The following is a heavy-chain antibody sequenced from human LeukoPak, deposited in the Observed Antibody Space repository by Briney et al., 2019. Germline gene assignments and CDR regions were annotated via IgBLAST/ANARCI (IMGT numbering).Heavy chain of an antibody. CDR3: ARSGWYTYYYYMDV. CDR2: ISSSCSTI. D-gene: IGHD6-19*01. Sequence: GGSLRLSCAASGFTFSSYEMNWVRQAPGKGLEWVSYISSSCSTIYYADSVKGRFTISRDNAKNSLYLQMNSLRAEDTAVYYCARSGWYTYYYYMDVWGKGTTVTVSS. CDR1: GFTFSSYE. J-gene: IGHJ6*03. V-gene: IGHV3-48*03.